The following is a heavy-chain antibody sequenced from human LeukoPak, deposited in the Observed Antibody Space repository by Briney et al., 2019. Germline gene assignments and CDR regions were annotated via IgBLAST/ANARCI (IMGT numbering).Heavy chain of an antibody. Sequence: GWSLRLSCAASGFTFSSYAMSWVRQAPGKGLEWVSAISGSGGSTYYADSVKGRFTISRDNSKNTLYLQMNSLRAEDTAVYYCAKSLIQLPYYFDYWGQGTLVTVSS. CDR3: AKSLIQLPYYFDY. J-gene: IGHJ4*02. V-gene: IGHV3-23*01. D-gene: IGHD5-18*01. CDR1: GFTFSSYA. CDR2: ISGSGGST.